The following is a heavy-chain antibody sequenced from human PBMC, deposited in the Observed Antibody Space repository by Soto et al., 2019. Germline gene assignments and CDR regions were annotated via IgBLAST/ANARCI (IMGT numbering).Heavy chain of an antibody. V-gene: IGHV1-69*13. J-gene: IGHJ4*02. Sequence: SVKVSCKASGGTFSSYAISWVRRAPGQGLEWMGGIIPIFGTANYAQKFQGRVTITADESTSTAYMELSSLRSEDTAVYYCARDGDSGTAGFDYWGQGXLVTVSS. CDR3: ARDGDSGTAGFDY. CDR1: GGTFSSYA. D-gene: IGHD5-12*01. CDR2: IIPIFGTA.